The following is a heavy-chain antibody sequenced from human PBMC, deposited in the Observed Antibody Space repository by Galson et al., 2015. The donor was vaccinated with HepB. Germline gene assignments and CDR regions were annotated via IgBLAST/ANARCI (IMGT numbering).Heavy chain of an antibody. J-gene: IGHJ4*02. CDR1: GGSITSSDYS. V-gene: IGHV4-30-2*01. CDR2: FFRGGNT. Sequence: TMSLTCAVSGGSITSSDYSWSWIRQTPGKGLEWIGHFFRGGNTPQNPSLKSRVTVAVDGSKHQFSLRMTSVTAADTAVYYCARGPAYMHGYPYFFEDWGQGILVTVSS. D-gene: IGHD5-24*01. CDR3: ARGPAYMHGYPYFFED.